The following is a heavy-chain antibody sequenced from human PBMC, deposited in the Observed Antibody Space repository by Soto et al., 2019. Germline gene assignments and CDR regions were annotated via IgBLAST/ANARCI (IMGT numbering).Heavy chain of an antibody. CDR2: FDPEDGET. CDR1: GGTFSSYA. CDR3: ATISVPWLPLVDY. D-gene: IGHD6-19*01. V-gene: IGHV1-24*01. Sequence: ASVKVSCKASGGTFSSYAISWVRQAPGKGLEWMGGFDPEDGETIYAQKFQGRVTMTEDTSTDTAYMELSSLRSEDTAVYYCATISVPWLPLVDYWGQGTLVTVSS. J-gene: IGHJ4*02.